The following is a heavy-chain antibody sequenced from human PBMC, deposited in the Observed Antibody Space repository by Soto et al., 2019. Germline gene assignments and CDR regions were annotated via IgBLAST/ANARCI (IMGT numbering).Heavy chain of an antibody. CDR1: GGSISSRGYY. V-gene: IGHV4-39*01. CDR3: ATSNWFDP. J-gene: IGHJ5*02. Sequence: QLQLQESGPGLVKPSETLSLTCTVSGGSISSRGYYWGWIRQPPGKGLEWIGTIYYSGSTYYNPSLKSRVTISVDTSKNQFSPKLSSVTAADTAVDYCATSNWFDPWGQGNLVTVSS. CDR2: IYYSGST.